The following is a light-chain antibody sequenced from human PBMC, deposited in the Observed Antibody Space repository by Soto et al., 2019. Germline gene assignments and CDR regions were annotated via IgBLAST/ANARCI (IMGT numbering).Light chain of an antibody. J-gene: IGKJ4*01. Sequence: EIVMTQSPATLSVSPGERATLSCRASQRVSNNLAWYQQKPGQAPRLLIYGASTRATGIPARFSGSGSGTEFTLTISSLQSEDFAVYYCQQYNNRPPLTFGGGTKVEIK. CDR2: GAS. CDR3: QQYNNRPPLT. V-gene: IGKV3-15*01. CDR1: QRVSNN.